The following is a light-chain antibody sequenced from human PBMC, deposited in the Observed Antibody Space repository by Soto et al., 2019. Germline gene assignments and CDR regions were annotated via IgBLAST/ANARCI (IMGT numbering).Light chain of an antibody. CDR2: DGS. Sequence: DIQMTQSPSTLSASVGDRVSITCRATQNIFRWLAWYQQKPGKAPKLLIYDGSILQSGVPSRFSGSGSGTEFTLTFTSLQPDDSATYYCQQYNAYSWTFGQGTKVEIK. J-gene: IGKJ1*01. CDR1: QNIFRW. CDR3: QQYNAYSWT. V-gene: IGKV1-5*01.